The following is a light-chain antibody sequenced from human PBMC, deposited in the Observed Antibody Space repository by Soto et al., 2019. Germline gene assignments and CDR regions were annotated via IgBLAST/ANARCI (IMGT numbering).Light chain of an antibody. CDR3: QQYNNWPPYT. V-gene: IGKV3-15*01. Sequence: EVVMTQSPATLSVSPGEEATLSCRASPSVSSNLAWYQQKPGQAPRPLIYGASTRATGIPARFSGSGSGTEFTLPISSLQSEDFAVYYCQQYNNWPPYTFGQGTKLEIK. CDR2: GAS. J-gene: IGKJ2*01. CDR1: PSVSSN.